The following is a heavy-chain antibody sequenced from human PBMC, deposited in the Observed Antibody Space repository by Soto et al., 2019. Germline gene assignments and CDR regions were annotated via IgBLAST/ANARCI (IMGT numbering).Heavy chain of an antibody. J-gene: IGHJ4*02. D-gene: IGHD3-10*01. CDR2: IYYSGST. Sequence: SETLSPTCTVSGGPLSRGSYYWGWIRQPPGKGLEWIGYIYYSGSTNYNPSLKSRVTISVDTSKNQFSLKLSSVTAADTAVYYCARASGSGTYYYWGQGTLVTVSS. CDR1: GGPLSRGSYY. CDR3: ARASGSGTYYY. V-gene: IGHV4-61*01.